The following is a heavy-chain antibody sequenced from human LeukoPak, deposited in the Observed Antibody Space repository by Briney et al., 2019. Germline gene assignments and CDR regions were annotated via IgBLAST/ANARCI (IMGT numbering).Heavy chain of an antibody. Sequence: ASVKVSCKASGYTFTSYGISWVRQAPGQGLEWMGWISAYNGNTNYAQKLQGRVTMTTDTSTSTAYMELRSLRSDDTAVYYCARDPGYYGSESQPPFDYWGQGTLVTVSS. CDR1: GYTFTSYG. V-gene: IGHV1-18*01. CDR2: ISAYNGNT. CDR3: ARDPGYYGSESQPPFDY. J-gene: IGHJ4*02. D-gene: IGHD3-10*01.